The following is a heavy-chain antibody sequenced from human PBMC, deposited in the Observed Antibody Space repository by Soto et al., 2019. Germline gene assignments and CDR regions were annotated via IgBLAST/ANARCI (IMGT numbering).Heavy chain of an antibody. Sequence: EVHLLESGGGLVQPGGSLRLSCTASGFTFSSYAMTWVRQAPGRGLEGVSGITASGGRTFYADCVKGRFTISRDNSRSTLYLQMNSRRAEDTAVYYCAKDTRYADYVRWFDSWGQGTLVTVSS. V-gene: IGHV3-23*01. D-gene: IGHD4-17*01. J-gene: IGHJ5*01. CDR2: ITASGGRT. CDR1: GFTFSSYA. CDR3: AKDTRYADYVRWFDS.